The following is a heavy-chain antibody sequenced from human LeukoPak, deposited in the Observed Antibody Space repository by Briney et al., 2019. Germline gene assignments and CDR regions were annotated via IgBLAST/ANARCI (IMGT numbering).Heavy chain of an antibody. D-gene: IGHD5-18*01. Sequence: ASVKVSCKASGYTFTGFYIHWVRQAPGQGLEWMGWINPNSGDTNYAQKLQGRVTMTTDTSTSTAYMELRSLRSDDTAVYYCARDDTAMAYDAFDIWGQGTMVTVSS. CDR1: GYTFTGFY. J-gene: IGHJ3*02. V-gene: IGHV1-2*02. CDR3: ARDDTAMAYDAFDI. CDR2: INPNSGDT.